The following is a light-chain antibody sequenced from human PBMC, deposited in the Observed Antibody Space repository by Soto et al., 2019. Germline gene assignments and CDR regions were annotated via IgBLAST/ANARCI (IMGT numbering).Light chain of an antibody. CDR3: QQRSNWP. V-gene: IGKV3D-11*01. Sequence: EIVLTQSPATLSLSPGERATLSCRASQGVSSYLAWYQQKPGQAPRLLIYDASNRATGIPARFSGSGPGTDFTLTISSLEPEDFAVYYCQQRSNWPFGPGTKVDNK. CDR2: DAS. J-gene: IGKJ3*01. CDR1: QGVSSY.